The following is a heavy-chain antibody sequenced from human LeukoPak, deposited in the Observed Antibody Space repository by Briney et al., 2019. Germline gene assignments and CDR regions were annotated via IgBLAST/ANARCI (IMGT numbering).Heavy chain of an antibody. CDR1: GFSFDDYA. V-gene: IGHV3-9*01. D-gene: IGHD6-19*01. J-gene: IGHJ4*02. CDR3: AKDNAYSSGWFSSFDY. Sequence: GGSLRLSRAASGFSFDDYAMHWVRQAPGKGLEWVSGISWNSGNIGYADSVKGRFTISRDNAKNSLYLQMNSLRAEDTALYYCAKDNAYSSGWFSSFDYWGQGTLVTVSS. CDR2: ISWNSGNI.